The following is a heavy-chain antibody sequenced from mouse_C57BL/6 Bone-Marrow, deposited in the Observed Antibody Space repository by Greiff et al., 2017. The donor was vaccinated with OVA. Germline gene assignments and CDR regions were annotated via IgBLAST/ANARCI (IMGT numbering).Heavy chain of an antibody. D-gene: IGHD2-4*01. Sequence: QVQLQQSGAELVRPGTSVTMSCKASGYTFTNYWIGWAKQRPGHGLEWIGDIYPGGGYTNYNEKFKGKATLTADKSSSTAYMQFSSLTSEDSAIYYCARSSDYGWYFDVWGTGTTVTVSS. CDR1: GYTFTNYW. J-gene: IGHJ1*03. CDR3: ARSSDYGWYFDV. V-gene: IGHV1-63*01. CDR2: IYPGGGYT.